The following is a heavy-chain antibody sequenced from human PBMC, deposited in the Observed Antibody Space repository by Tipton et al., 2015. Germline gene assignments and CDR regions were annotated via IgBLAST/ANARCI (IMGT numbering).Heavy chain of an antibody. Sequence: TLSLTCDVYGGFLRDYFWSWIRQPPGKGLEWIGEIDQNGNANYNPSLKSRVTMSGDTSKSQFSLRLSSVTAADTAAYYCARDRGTGADYWGQGTLVTVSS. CDR1: GGFLRDYF. J-gene: IGHJ4*02. CDR3: ARDRGTGADY. D-gene: IGHD7-27*01. V-gene: IGHV4-34*01. CDR2: IDQNGNA.